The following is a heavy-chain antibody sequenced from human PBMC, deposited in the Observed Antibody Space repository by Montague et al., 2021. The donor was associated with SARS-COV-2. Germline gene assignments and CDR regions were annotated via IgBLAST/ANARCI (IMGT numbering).Heavy chain of an antibody. Sequence: SLRLSCAASGFPVSSAWMSWVRQSPRKGPECVGRVRRRADGGTVDYAAPVQGRFTVSRDDSRNMVYLQMNSLRTDDTGVYYCTSGGGTVDFWGRGTLVTVSS. D-gene: IGHD3-10*01. V-gene: IGHV3-15*01. CDR3: TSGGGTVDF. CDR2: VRRRADGGTV. CDR1: GFPVSSAW. J-gene: IGHJ4*02.